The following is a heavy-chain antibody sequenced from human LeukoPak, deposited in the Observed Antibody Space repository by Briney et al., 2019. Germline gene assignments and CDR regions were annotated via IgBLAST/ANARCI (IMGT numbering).Heavy chain of an antibody. J-gene: IGHJ4*02. CDR3: ARVLDFNY. Sequence: TGWAGGLSCAAAGFTLSSDEMNWVRQDPGKKLEWVSYISSSGSTIYYADSVKGRFTISRDNAKNSLYLQMNSLRAEDTAVYYCARVLDFNYWGQGTLVTVSS. CDR2: ISSSGSTI. CDR1: GFTLSSDE. V-gene: IGHV3-48*03.